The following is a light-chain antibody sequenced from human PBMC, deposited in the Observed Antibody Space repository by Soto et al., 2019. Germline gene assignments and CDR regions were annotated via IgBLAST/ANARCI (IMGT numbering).Light chain of an antibody. CDR2: GVS. Sequence: IVLTQSPGTLSLSPGDRATLSCRASQTISNNYLGWYQQTPGQPPRLLIYGVSNRATGISDRFSGSGSGTDFALTIDTLEPEDFAVYYCQQYGSPRTFGQGNKVEIK. CDR1: QTISNNY. V-gene: IGKV3-20*01. CDR3: QQYGSPRT. J-gene: IGKJ1*01.